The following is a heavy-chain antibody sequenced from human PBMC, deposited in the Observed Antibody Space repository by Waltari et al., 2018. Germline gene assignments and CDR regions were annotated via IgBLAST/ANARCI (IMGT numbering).Heavy chain of an antibody. D-gene: IGHD6-13*01. Sequence: QVQLQESGPGLVKPSQTLSLTCTVSGGSISSGDYYWSWIRQPPGKGLECIVYIYYSGSTYYNPSLKSRVTISVDMSKNQCSLKLSSVTAADTAVYYCAREQQLEPDAFDIWGQGTMVTVSS. J-gene: IGHJ3*02. CDR2: IYYSGST. V-gene: IGHV4-30-4*08. CDR3: AREQQLEPDAFDI. CDR1: GGSISSGDYY.